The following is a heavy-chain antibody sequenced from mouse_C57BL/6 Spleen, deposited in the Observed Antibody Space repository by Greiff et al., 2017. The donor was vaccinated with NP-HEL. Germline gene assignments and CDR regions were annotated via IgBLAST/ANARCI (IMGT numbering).Heavy chain of an antibody. Sequence: VQLQQSGPELVKPGASVKISCKASGYTFTDYYMNWVKQSHGKSLEWIGDINPNNGGTSYNQKFKGKATLTVDKSSSTAYMELRSLTSEDSAVYYCARSPTVVARYFDYWGQGTTLTVS. CDR1: GYTFTDYY. CDR2: INPNNGGT. V-gene: IGHV1-26*01. D-gene: IGHD1-1*01. CDR3: ARSPTVVARYFDY. J-gene: IGHJ2*01.